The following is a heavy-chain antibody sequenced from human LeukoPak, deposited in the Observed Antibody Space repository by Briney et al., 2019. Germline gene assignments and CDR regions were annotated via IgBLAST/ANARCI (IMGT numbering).Heavy chain of an antibody. D-gene: IGHD6-19*01. CDR2: ISYDGSNK. J-gene: IGHJ4*02. Sequence: GGSLRLSCAASGFTFSSYGMHWVRQAPGKGLEWVAVISYDGSNKYYADSVKGRFTMSRDNSKNTLYLQMNSLRAEDTAVYYCAKDPYSSGWYYFDYWGQGTLVTVSS. CDR3: AKDPYSSGWYYFDY. CDR1: GFTFSSYG. V-gene: IGHV3-30*18.